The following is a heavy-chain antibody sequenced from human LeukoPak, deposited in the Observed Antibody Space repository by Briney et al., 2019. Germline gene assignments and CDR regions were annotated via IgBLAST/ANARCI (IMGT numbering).Heavy chain of an antibody. CDR1: GGSISSSSYY. CDR2: IYYSGST. CDR3: ARQSPTVTTGYYYYYMDV. J-gene: IGHJ6*03. Sequence: SETLSLTCTVSGGSISSSSYYWGWIRQPPGKGLEWIGSIYYSGSTYYNPSLKSRVTISVDTSKNQFSLKLSSVTAADTAVYYCARQSPTVTTGYYYYYMDVWGKGTTVTISS. D-gene: IGHD4-17*01. V-gene: IGHV4-39*01.